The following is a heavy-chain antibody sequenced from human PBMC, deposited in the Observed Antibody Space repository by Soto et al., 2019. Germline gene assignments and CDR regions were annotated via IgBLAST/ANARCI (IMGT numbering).Heavy chain of an antibody. J-gene: IGHJ4*02. CDR1: GYTFTSYG. CDR3: ASRSGTYPYYFDY. V-gene: IGHV1-18*01. Sequence: HVQLVQSGTEVQKPGASVKVSCKVSGYTFTSYGMSWMRQAPGQGLEWMGWISTYNGNTNYAQNLQGRVSMTTDTSTSTAYMELRSLRSDDTAVYYCASRSGTYPYYFDYWGQGTLVTVSS. CDR2: ISTYNGNT. D-gene: IGHD1-26*01.